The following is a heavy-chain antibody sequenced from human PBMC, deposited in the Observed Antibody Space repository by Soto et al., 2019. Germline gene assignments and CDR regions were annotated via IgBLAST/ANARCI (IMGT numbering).Heavy chain of an antibody. D-gene: IGHD2-2*03. Sequence: TSETLSLTCAVSGGSISSSNWWSWVRQPPGKGLEWIGEIYHSGSTNYNPSLKSRVTISVDKSKNQFSLKLSSVTAADTAVYYCARDGYCSSTGCYYWGSEIPGWFDPWGQGTLVTVSS. CDR2: IYHSGST. CDR1: GGSISSSNW. V-gene: IGHV4-4*02. J-gene: IGHJ5*02. CDR3: ARDGYCSSTGCYYWGSEIPGWFDP.